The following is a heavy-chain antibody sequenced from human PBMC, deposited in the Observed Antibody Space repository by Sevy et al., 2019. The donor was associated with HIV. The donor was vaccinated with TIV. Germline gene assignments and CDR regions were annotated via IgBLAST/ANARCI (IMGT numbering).Heavy chain of an antibody. D-gene: IGHD5-12*01. V-gene: IGHV3-30*04. CDR3: ARWLQLVFDY. CDR1: GGTFSSYA. CDR2: ISYDGSNK. Sequence: GGSLRLSCAASGGTFSSYAMHWVRQAPGKGLEWEAVISYDGSNKYYADSVKGRFTISRDNSKNTLYLQMTSPRAEDTAVYYCARWLQLVFDYWGQGTLVTVSS. J-gene: IGHJ4*02.